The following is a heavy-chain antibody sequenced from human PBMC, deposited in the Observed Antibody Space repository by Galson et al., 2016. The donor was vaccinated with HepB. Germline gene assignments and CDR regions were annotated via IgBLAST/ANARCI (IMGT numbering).Heavy chain of an antibody. V-gene: IGHV3-33*01. CDR3: ARESLIAAPAQFDY. CDR2: IWSDGSNE. Sequence: SLRLSCAASGFTFSRHGFHWVRQAPGKGLEWVSLIWSDGSNEYYADSVKGRFTISRDNSKKTLYLQMNSLRPEDTAVYYCARESLIAAPAQFDYWGQGTLVTVSS. CDR1: GFTFSRHG. J-gene: IGHJ4*02. D-gene: IGHD6-13*01.